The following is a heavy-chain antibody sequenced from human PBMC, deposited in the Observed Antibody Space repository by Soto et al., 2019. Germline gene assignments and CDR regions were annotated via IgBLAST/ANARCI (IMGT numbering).Heavy chain of an antibody. D-gene: IGHD4-4*01. V-gene: IGHV1-2*02. J-gene: IGHJ6*02. Sequence: ASVKVSCKASGYTFTGYYMHWVRQAPGQGLEWMGWINPNSGGTNYAQKFQGRVTMTRDTSISTAYMELSRLRSDDTAVYYCARDGGMTTRAGWSMDVWGQGTTVTVSS. CDR1: GYTFTGYY. CDR2: INPNSGGT. CDR3: ARDGGMTTRAGWSMDV.